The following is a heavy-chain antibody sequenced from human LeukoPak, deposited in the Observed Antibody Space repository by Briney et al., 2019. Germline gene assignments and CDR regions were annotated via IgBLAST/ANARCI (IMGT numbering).Heavy chain of an antibody. CDR2: IYYSGST. J-gene: IGHJ4*02. D-gene: IGHD4-17*01. V-gene: IGHV4-39*01. CDR1: GGSIISSSYY. CDR3: ARHQDYGDPWAFDY. Sequence: TSETLSLTCTVSGGSIISSSYYWGCIRQPPGKGLEWIGSIYYSGSTYYNPSLKSRVTISVDTSKNQFSLKLSSVTAADTAVYYCARHQDYGDPWAFDYWGQGTLVTVSS.